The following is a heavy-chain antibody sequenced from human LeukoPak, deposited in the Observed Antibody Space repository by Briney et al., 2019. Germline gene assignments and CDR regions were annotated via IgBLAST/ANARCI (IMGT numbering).Heavy chain of an antibody. D-gene: IGHD5-18*01. CDR1: AFTLSDYA. V-gene: IGHV3-30*02. CDR2: EPYDGSNK. CDR3: ARSLGYRGSYYMDV. Sequence: PGGSLRLSCAASAFTLSDYAMYWVRQAPGEGLEWVSFEPYDGSNKYYADSVKGRFTISRDNSKNTLYLQMNSLRAEDTAVYYCARSLGYRGSYYMDVWGKGTTVTVSS. J-gene: IGHJ6*03.